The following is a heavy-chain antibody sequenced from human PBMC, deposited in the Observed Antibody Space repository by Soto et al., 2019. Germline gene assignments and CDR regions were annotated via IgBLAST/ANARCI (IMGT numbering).Heavy chain of an antibody. Sequence: QVQLVQSGAEVKKPGASVKVSCKASGYTFTSYGISWVRQAPGQGLEWMGWISAYNGNTNYAQKLQGRVTMTTDTATSTAYRELRSLRSDDTAVYYCARDRGRDGYNLPNWFDPWGQGTLVTVSS. V-gene: IGHV1-18*01. CDR1: GYTFTSYG. D-gene: IGHD5-12*01. J-gene: IGHJ5*02. CDR2: ISAYNGNT. CDR3: ARDRGRDGYNLPNWFDP.